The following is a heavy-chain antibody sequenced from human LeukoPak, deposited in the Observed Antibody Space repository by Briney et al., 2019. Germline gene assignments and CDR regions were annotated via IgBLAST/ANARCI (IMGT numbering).Heavy chain of an antibody. V-gene: IGHV3-23*01. Sequence: SGGSLRLSCAASGFTFNNYAMSWVRQAPGKGLEWVSAISGSGGSTYYADSVKGRFTISRDNSKNTLYLQMNSLRAEDTAVYYCAKDLGYYYGSGNYWCYFDYWGQGTLVTVSS. CDR1: GFTFNNYA. D-gene: IGHD3-10*01. CDR2: ISGSGGST. CDR3: AKDLGYYYGSGNYWCYFDY. J-gene: IGHJ4*02.